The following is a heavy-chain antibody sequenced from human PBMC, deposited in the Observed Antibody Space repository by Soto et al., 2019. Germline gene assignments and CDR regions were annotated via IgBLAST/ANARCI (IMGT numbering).Heavy chain of an antibody. CDR1: GFAFTNYG. CDR3: ARDVAMPTGFGLGY. V-gene: IGHV3-30*03. CDR2: ISNDGSKK. Sequence: QVQVGESGGNIVQPGTSLRLSCAASGFAFTNYGIHWVRQAPGKGLEWVAHISNDGSKKFYADSVKGRFTISRDNSENTVYLQMTSLRPDDTAVFYCARDVAMPTGFGLGYWGQGTLVTVSS. J-gene: IGHJ4*02. D-gene: IGHD3-16*01.